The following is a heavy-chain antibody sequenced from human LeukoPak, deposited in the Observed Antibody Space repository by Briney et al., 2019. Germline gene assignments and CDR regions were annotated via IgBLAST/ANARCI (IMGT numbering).Heavy chain of an antibody. CDR1: GFTFSSCA. V-gene: IGHV3-23*01. CDR3: AKDPRQQQLVPY. Sequence: PGGSLRLSCAASGFTFSSCAMSWVRQAPGKGLEWVSAISGSGGSTYYADSVKGRFTISRDNSKNTLYLQMNSLRAEDTAVYYCAKDPRQQQLVPYWGQGTLVTVSS. D-gene: IGHD6-13*01. CDR2: ISGSGGST. J-gene: IGHJ4*02.